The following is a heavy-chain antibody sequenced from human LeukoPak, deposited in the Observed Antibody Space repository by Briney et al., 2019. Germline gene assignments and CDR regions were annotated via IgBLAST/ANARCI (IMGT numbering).Heavy chain of an antibody. V-gene: IGHV1-2*02. CDR1: GYTFTGYY. CDR3: ARDSRPIFEWQQLGGDY. J-gene: IGHJ4*02. Sequence: ASVKVSCKASGYTFTGYYMHWVRQAPGQGLEWMGWINPNSGGTNYAQKFQGRVTMTRDTSISTAYMELSRLRSDDKAVYYCARDSRPIFEWQQLGGDYWGQGTLVTVSS. CDR2: INPNSGGT. D-gene: IGHD6-13*01.